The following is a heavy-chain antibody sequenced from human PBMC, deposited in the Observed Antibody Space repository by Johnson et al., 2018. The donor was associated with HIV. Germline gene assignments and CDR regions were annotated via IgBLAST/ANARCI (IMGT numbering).Heavy chain of an antibody. CDR1: GFTFSNYA. V-gene: IGHV3-30*04. CDR3: ARAQLLADDAFNN. CDR2: ISYDGTDK. D-gene: IGHD6-6*01. J-gene: IGHJ3*02. Sequence: QVQLVESGGGVVQPGRSLRLSCAASGFTFSNYAMHLVRQAPGRGLEWVAVISYDGTDKYYADSVRGRFTISRDNSKNTLYLQMNSLRAEDTAIYYCARAQLLADDAFNNWGQVTMVTVSS.